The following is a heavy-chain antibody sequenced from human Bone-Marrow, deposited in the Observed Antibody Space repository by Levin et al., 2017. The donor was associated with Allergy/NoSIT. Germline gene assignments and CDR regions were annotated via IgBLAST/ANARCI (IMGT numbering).Heavy chain of an antibody. V-gene: IGHV3-33*01. CDR1: GFTFTTYG. CDR3: VRDSGLYGLDV. CDR2: VWHDGRKK. D-gene: IGHD5-12*01. J-gene: IGHJ6*02. Sequence: GGSLRLSCAASGFTFTTYGMHWVRQAPGKGLEWVAVVWHDGRKKFHADSVRGRLTISRDNDENTVSLQMNNLRVEDTAVYYCVRDSGLYGLDVWGQGTTVIVSS.